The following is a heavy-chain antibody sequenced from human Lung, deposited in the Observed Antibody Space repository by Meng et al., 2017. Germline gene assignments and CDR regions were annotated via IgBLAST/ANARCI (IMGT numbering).Heavy chain of an antibody. D-gene: IGHD2-2*01. J-gene: IGHJ4*02. CDR1: GGSISSSNW. CDR3: ARGLGEAVVPRTMFDY. CDR2: IYHSGGT. V-gene: IGHV4-4*02. Sequence: QGQLRGSGPGPVKPSGTLSLPRRVSGGSISSSNWWSWVRQPPGKGLEWIGEIYHSGGTKYNPSLKSRVTISVDKSKNQFSLKLSSVTAADTAVYYCARGLGEAVVPRTMFDYWGQGTLVTVSS.